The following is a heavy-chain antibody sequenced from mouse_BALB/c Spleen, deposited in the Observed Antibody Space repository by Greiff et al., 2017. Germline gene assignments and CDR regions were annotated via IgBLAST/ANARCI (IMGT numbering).Heavy chain of an antibody. V-gene: IGHV1-7*01. J-gene: IGHJ2*01. Sequence: VQLQQSGAELAKPGASVKMSCKASGYTFTSYWMHWVKQRPGQGLEWIGYINPSTGYTESNQKFKDKATLTADKSSSTAYMQLSSLTSEDSAVYYCARSTYYYGSQYYFDYWGQGTTLTVSS. CDR3: ARSTYYYGSQYYFDY. CDR2: INPSTGYT. CDR1: GYTFTSYW. D-gene: IGHD1-1*01.